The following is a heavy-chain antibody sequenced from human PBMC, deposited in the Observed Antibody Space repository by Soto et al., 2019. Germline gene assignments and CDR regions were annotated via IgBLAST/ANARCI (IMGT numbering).Heavy chain of an antibody. Sequence: QVQLVQSGAEVKKPGASVKVSCKTSGYPFTSYGINWVRQAPGQGPEWMGWISAYDDKTIYSQKFQGRVTLTADTSTTTAYMELRGLRFDDTGVYYCARDRLIAVTGLLRNWGQGTLVTVSS. J-gene: IGHJ4*02. D-gene: IGHD6-19*01. V-gene: IGHV1-18*01. CDR2: ISAYDDKT. CDR1: GYPFTSYG. CDR3: ARDRLIAVTGLLRN.